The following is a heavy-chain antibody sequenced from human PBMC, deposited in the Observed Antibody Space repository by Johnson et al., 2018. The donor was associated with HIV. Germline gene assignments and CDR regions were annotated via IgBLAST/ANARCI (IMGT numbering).Heavy chain of an antibody. J-gene: IGHJ3*02. D-gene: IGHD1-20*01. Sequence: VQLVESGGGLVQPGGSLRLSCAASGFTFSSYAMHWVRQAPGKGLEYVSAISSNGGSTYYANSVTGRFTISRDNYKNTLYLQMGSLRAEDMAVYYCARGITGNRGDAFDIWGQGTMVTVSS. CDR2: ISSNGGST. V-gene: IGHV3-64*01. CDR1: GFTFSSYA. CDR3: ARGITGNRGDAFDI.